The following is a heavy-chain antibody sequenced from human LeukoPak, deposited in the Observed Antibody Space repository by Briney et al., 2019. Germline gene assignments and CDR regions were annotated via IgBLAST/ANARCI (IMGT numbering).Heavy chain of an antibody. CDR3: ARREGSDYDSNGYLDY. Sequence: GASVKVSCKASGYTFTSYYMHWVRQAPGQGLEWMGIINPSGGSTSYAQKFQGRVTMTRDTSTSTVYMELSSLRSEDTAVYYCARREGSDYDSNGYLDYWGQGTLVTVSS. J-gene: IGHJ4*02. V-gene: IGHV1-46*01. CDR1: GYTFTSYY. D-gene: IGHD3-22*01. CDR2: INPSGGST.